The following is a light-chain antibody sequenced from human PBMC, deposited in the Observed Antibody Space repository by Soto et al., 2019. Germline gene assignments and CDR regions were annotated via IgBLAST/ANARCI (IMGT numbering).Light chain of an antibody. CDR1: SSNIGSNT. CDR3: APWDDSLNGVV. V-gene: IGLV1-44*01. CDR2: SNN. Sequence: QPVLTQPPSASGTPGQRVTISCSGSSSNIGSNTVNWYQQLPGTAPKLLIHSNNQRPSGVPDRFSGSKSGTSASLAISGLQSEDEADYYCAPWDDSLNGVVFGGGTKLTVL. J-gene: IGLJ2*01.